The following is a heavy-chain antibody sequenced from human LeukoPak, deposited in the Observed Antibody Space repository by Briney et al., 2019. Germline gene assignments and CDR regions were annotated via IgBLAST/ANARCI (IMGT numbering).Heavy chain of an antibody. D-gene: IGHD2-21*01. J-gene: IGHJ4*02. Sequence: SQTLSLTCAISGDRVSSNSAAWNWIRQSPSRGLEWLGRTYYRSKWYNDYAVSVKSRTTINSDTSKNQFSLQLNSVTPEDAAVYYCARSGVIDMVPFDHWGQGTLVTVSS. CDR2: TYYRSKWYN. CDR1: GDRVSSNSAA. CDR3: ARSGVIDMVPFDH. V-gene: IGHV6-1*01.